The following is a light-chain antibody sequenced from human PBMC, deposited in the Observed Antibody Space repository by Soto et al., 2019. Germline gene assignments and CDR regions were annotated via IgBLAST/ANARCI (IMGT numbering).Light chain of an antibody. V-gene: IGKV1-5*01. Sequence: DIQMTQSPSTLSASVGDIVTITCRASQSISSWLAWYQQKPGKAPNLLIYDASSLESGVPSRFSGSGSGTEFTLTISSLQPDDFATYYCQQLRMYPSTFGGGTKVDIK. CDR3: QQLRMYPST. CDR2: DAS. J-gene: IGKJ4*01. CDR1: QSISSW.